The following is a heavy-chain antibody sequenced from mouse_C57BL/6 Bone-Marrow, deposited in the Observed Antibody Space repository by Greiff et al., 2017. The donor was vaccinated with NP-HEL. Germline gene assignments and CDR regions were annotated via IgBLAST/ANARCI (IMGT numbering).Heavy chain of an antibody. CDR3: ARDDYGSSPVWDY. CDR2: IDPNSGGT. CDR1: GYTFTSYW. Sequence: QVQLKQPGAELVKPGASVKLSCKASGYTFTSYWMHWVKQRPGRGLEWIGRIDPNSGGTKYHEKFKNKATLTVDKPSSTAYMQLSSLTSEDSAVYYFARDDYGSSPVWDYWGQGTSVTVSS. V-gene: IGHV1-72*01. D-gene: IGHD1-1*01. J-gene: IGHJ4*01.